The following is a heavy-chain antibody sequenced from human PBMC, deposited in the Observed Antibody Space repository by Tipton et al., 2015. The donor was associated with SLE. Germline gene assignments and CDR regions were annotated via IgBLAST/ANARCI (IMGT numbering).Heavy chain of an antibody. CDR3: ARGWWFDP. J-gene: IGHJ5*02. CDR1: GGSFSGYY. V-gene: IGHV4-34*01. Sequence: TLSLTCSVYGGSFSGYYWNWIRQPPGKGLEWIGEINHSGGTNYNPSLKSRVTISVDTSKNQFSLKLSSVTAADTAVYYCARGWWFDPWGQGTLATVSS. CDR2: INHSGGT.